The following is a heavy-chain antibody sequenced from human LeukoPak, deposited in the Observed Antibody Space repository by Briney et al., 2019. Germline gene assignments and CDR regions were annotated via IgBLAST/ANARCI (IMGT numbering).Heavy chain of an antibody. CDR1: GYTFTSYG. CDR3: ARSLGITMMPFDY. V-gene: IGHV1-18*01. CDR2: ISAYNGNT. D-gene: IGHD3-22*01. J-gene: IGHJ4*02. Sequence: ASVKVSCKASGYTFTSYGISWVRQAPGQGLEWMGWISAYNGNTNYAQKLQGRVAMTEDTSTDTAYMELSSLRSDDTAVYYCARSLGITMMPFDYWGQGTLVTVSS.